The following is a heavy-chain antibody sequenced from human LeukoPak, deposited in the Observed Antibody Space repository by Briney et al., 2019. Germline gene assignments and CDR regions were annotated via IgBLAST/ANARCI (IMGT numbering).Heavy chain of an antibody. CDR1: GGSISSGSDY. D-gene: IGHD4-11*01. CDR2: ISTSGIT. Sequence: SSETLSLTCTVSGGSISSGSDYGHWVRQPGGKGLEWIGRISTSGITKHNPCLKRRLHIPVETPKKPSSLQLSSLTPADTAVYYCASGPDYSNSVAYWGQGPLVPLSS. J-gene: IGHJ4*02. CDR3: ASGPDYSNSVAY. V-gene: IGHV4-61*02.